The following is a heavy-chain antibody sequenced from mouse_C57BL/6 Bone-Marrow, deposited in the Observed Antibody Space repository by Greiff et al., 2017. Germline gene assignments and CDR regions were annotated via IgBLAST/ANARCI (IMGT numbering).Heavy chain of an antibody. CDR1: GFTFSSYA. D-gene: IGHD1-2*01. CDR2: ISDGGSYT. Sequence: EVHLVESGGGLVKPGGSLKLSCAASGFTFSSYAMSWVRQTPEKRLEWVATISDGGSYTYYPDNVKGRFTISRDNAKNNLYLQMSHLKSEDTAMYYCARDMGILLRPWYFDVWGTGTTVTVSS. V-gene: IGHV5-4*01. CDR3: ARDMGILLRPWYFDV. J-gene: IGHJ1*03.